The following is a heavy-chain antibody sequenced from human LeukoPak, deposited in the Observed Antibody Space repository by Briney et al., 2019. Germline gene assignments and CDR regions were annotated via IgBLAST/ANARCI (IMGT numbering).Heavy chain of an antibody. CDR2: ISGNSDRT. D-gene: IGHD4-17*01. CDR3: AKGHGDYVPAEYLQH. CDR1: GFTFSNYA. J-gene: IGHJ1*01. V-gene: IGHV3-23*01. Sequence: GGSLRLSCAGSGFTFSNYAMTWARQAPGKGLEWVSSISGNSDRTYYADSVKGRFTISRDNSKNTVTLQMNSLRAEDTAVYSCAKGHGDYVPAEYLQHWGQGTLVTVSS.